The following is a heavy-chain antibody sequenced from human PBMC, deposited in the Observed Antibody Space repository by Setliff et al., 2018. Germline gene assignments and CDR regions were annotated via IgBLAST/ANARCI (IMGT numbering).Heavy chain of an antibody. CDR3: ARINFYDSTAYYYAPHY. Sequence: ASVKVSCKATGYTLSRHYMHWVRQAPGQGLEWMGIINPGGGSASIVQKFQGRVTMTSDTSTSTVYLDLSGLTSDDTAMYYCARINFYDSTAYYYAPHYWGQGTLVTVSS. V-gene: IGHV1-46*01. J-gene: IGHJ4*02. D-gene: IGHD3-22*01. CDR2: INPGGGSA. CDR1: GYTLSRHY.